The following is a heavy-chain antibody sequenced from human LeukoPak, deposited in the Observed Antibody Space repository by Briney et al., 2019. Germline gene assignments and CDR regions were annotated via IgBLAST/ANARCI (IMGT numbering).Heavy chain of an antibody. J-gene: IGHJ3*02. Sequence: SETLSLTCTVSGGSISSYYWSWIRQPPGKGLERIGYIYYSGSTNYNPSLKSRVTISVDTSKNQFSLKLSSVTAADTAVYYCARDYVGATIVAFDIWGQGTMVTVSS. CDR2: IYYSGST. CDR1: GGSISSYY. CDR3: ARDYVGATIVAFDI. D-gene: IGHD1-26*01. V-gene: IGHV4-59*01.